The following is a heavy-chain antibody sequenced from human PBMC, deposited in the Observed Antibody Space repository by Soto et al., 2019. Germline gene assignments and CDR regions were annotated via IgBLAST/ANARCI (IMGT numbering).Heavy chain of an antibody. CDR3: ARANILTGYYVAYFDV. CDR2: INHSGST. D-gene: IGHD3-9*01. J-gene: IGHJ2*01. CDR1: GGSISSSSYY. V-gene: IGHV4-39*07. Sequence: PSETLSLTCAFSGGSISSSSYYWGWIRQPPGKGLEWIGDINHSGSTNYNPSLKSRVTMSVDTSQSQFSLELSRFSLELTSVTAADSAVYYCARANILTGYYVAYFDVWGRGTQVTVSS.